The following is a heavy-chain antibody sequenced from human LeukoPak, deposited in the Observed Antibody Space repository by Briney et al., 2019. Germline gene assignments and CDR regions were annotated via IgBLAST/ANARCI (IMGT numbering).Heavy chain of an antibody. Sequence: GGSLRLSCAASGFTFSSYSMNWVRQAPGKGLEWVSSISSSSSYIYYADSVKGRFTISRDNAKNSLYLQMNSLRAEDTAVYYCARWLMVTRYGMDVWGQGTTVTVSS. CDR1: GFTFSSYS. CDR2: ISSSSSYI. CDR3: ARWLMVTRYGMDV. J-gene: IGHJ6*02. V-gene: IGHV3-21*01. D-gene: IGHD2-21*02.